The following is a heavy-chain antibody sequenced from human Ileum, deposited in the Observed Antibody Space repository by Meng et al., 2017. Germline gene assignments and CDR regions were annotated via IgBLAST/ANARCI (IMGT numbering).Heavy chain of an antibody. CDR1: VGSVISGPR. V-gene: IGHV4-4*02. Sequence: GARAPTSAASVGSVISGPRASWFRRPPGKGLEGIGEMHNRGTINYTPSLESRVTRSLATSTNKLSLRLTSVAAADTAVYYCARHIGVTGTRGFDFWGQGTLVTVSS. J-gene: IGHJ4*02. D-gene: IGHD6-19*01. CDR2: MHNRGTI. CDR3: ARHIGVTGTRGFDF.